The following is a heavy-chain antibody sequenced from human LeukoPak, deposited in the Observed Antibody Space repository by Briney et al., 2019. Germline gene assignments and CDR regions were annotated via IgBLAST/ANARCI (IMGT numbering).Heavy chain of an antibody. CDR3: ARVGSRKWPSRAIRY. V-gene: IGHV4-34*01. J-gene: IGHJ4*02. Sequence: SETLSLTCAVYGGSFSGYYWSWIRQPPGKGLECIGEINHSGSTNYNSSLKSRATISVDTSKNQFSLKLTSVTAADTAVYHCARVGSRKWPSRAIRYWGQGTLVTVSS. CDR2: INHSGST. D-gene: IGHD3-10*01. CDR1: GGSFSGYY.